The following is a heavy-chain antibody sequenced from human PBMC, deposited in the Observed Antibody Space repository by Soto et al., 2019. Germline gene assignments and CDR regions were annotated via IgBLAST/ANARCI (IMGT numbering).Heavy chain of an antibody. CDR2: INPEVGEA. J-gene: IGHJ5*02. CDR3: AMDYYDSSGYYICWFDP. V-gene: IGHV1-24*01. Sequence: AAAQVSRQECLDAIHDLSIYLVRQSPGQGLEWMGGINPEVGEAFYAQNFQGRVTMTADKSTNTAYMELSSLRSEDTAVYYCAMDYYDSSGYYICWFDPWGQGNLVTGSP. CDR1: LDAIHDLS. D-gene: IGHD3-22*01.